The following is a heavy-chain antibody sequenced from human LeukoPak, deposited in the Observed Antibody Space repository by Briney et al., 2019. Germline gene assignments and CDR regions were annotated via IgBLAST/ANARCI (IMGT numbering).Heavy chain of an antibody. D-gene: IGHD3-22*01. CDR2: ISAYNGNT. V-gene: IGHV1-18*01. CDR1: GYTFTSYG. CDR3: ARVSYLDYYDSSGYYADY. Sequence: ASVKVSCKASGYTFTSYGISWVRQAPGQGHEWMGWISAYNGNTNYAQKLQGRVTMTTDTSTGTAYMELRSLRSDDTAVYYCARVSYLDYYDSSGYYADYWGQGTLVTVSS. J-gene: IGHJ4*02.